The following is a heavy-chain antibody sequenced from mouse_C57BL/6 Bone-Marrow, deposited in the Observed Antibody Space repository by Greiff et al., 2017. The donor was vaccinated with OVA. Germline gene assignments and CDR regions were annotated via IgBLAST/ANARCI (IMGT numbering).Heavy chain of an antibody. CDR1: GYTFTSYG. V-gene: IGHV1-81*01. CDR2: IYPRSGNT. CDR3: ARRRAWFAY. Sequence: QVQLQQSGAELARPGASVKLSCKASGYTFTSYGISWVKQRTGQGLEWIGEIYPRSGNTYYNEKFKGKATLTAVKSSSTAYMELRSLTSEDSAVYFCARRRAWFAYWGQGTLVTVSA. J-gene: IGHJ3*01.